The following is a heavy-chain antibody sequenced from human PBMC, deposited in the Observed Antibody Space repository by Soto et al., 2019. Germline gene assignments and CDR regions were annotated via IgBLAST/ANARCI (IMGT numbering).Heavy chain of an antibody. Sequence: QVQLQESGPRLVKPSQTLSLTCSVSGDSIKGGDYYYNWIRQSPLKVLEWIGHIHYGGSIYYNPSLESRVTISLDTSENQFSLKLTSVTAADTAVYYCARDGLRLRDAFHIWGLGTMVTVSS. J-gene: IGHJ3*02. CDR1: GDSIKGGDYY. CDR2: IHYGGSI. D-gene: IGHD5-12*01. V-gene: IGHV4-30-4*01. CDR3: ARDGLRLRDAFHI.